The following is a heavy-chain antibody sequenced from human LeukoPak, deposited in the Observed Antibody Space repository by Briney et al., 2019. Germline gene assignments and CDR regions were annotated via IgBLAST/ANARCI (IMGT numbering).Heavy chain of an antibody. J-gene: IGHJ6*02. CDR2: IYYSGST. V-gene: IGHV4-59*01. CDR1: GGSISSYY. CDR3: ARGGTVRNGMDV. Sequence: SETLSLTCTVSGGSISSYYWSWIRQPPGKGLEWIGDIYYSGSTNYNPSLKSRVTISVDTSRNQFSLKLSSVTAADTAVYYCARGGTVRNGMDVWGQGTTVTVSS. D-gene: IGHD1-26*01.